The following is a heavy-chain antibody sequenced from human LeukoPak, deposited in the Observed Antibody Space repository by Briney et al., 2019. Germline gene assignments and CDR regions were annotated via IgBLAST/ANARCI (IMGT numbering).Heavy chain of an antibody. D-gene: IGHD2-21*02. CDR2: IYYSGST. CDR3: ARVKGGDYASSGFDY. V-gene: IGHV4-59*01. Sequence: SETLSLTCTVSGVSISSYYWSWIRQPPGKGLEWIGYIYYSGSTNYNPSLKSRVTISVDTSKNQSSLKLSSVTAADTAVYYCARVKGGDYASSGFDYWGQGTLVTVSS. CDR1: GVSISSYY. J-gene: IGHJ4*02.